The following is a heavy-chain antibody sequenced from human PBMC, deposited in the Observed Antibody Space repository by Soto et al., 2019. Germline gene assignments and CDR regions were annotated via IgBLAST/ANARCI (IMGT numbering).Heavy chain of an antibody. J-gene: IGHJ2*01. CDR1: GVSITPYF. CDR2: IYASGRT. V-gene: IGHV4-4*07. D-gene: IGHD3-9*01. CDR3: ARHFDVDPSLDQYYFDL. Sequence: QVQLQESGPGLVKPSETLSLTCTVSGVSITPYFWSWIRQPAGKAPEGVGHIYASGRTTYKPSLKSRVTMFVSQTQVSLRLTSVTAADTAVYYCARHFDVDPSLDQYYFDLLGRGALVTVSS.